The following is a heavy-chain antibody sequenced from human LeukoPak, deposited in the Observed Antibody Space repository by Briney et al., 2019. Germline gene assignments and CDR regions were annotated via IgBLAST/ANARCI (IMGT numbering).Heavy chain of an antibody. V-gene: IGHV4-34*01. D-gene: IGHD2-2*01. CDR2: INHSGST. CDR1: GGSFSGYY. Sequence: PSETLSLTCAVYGGSFSGYYWSWIRQPPGKGLEWIGEINHSGSTNYNPSLKSRVTMSVDTSKNQFSLKLSSVTAADTAVYYCARGSRPAATSGYYYYGMDVWGQGTTVTVPS. CDR3: ARGSRPAATSGYYYYGMDV. J-gene: IGHJ6*02.